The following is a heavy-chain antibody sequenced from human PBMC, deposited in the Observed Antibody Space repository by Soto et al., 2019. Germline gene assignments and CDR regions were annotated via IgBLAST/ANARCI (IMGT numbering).Heavy chain of an antibody. CDR1: GGSITSSSYY. V-gene: IGHV4-39*01. Sequence: QLHLRESGPGLVKPSETLSLTCTVSGGSITSSSYYWGWIRQPPGKGLDWIGRIYYSGSTYYNPSLKSPVTISLDTSKTQFCLKLSSVTAADSAVYYCATREVGGPSVYTFDPWGQGTLVNVSS. CDR2: IYYSGST. CDR3: ATREVGGPSVYTFDP. D-gene: IGHD1-26*01. J-gene: IGHJ5*02.